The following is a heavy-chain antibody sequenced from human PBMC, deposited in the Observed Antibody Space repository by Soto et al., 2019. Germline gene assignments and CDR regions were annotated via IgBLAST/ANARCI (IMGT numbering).Heavy chain of an antibody. D-gene: IGHD6-19*01. J-gene: IGHJ6*02. CDR3: ARDSLKYSSGHYYYGMDV. V-gene: IGHV3-30-3*01. CDR2: ISYDGSNK. CDR1: GFTFSSYA. Sequence: PGGSLRLSCAASGFTFSSYAMHWVRQAPGKGLEWVAVISYDGSNKYYADSVKGRFTISRDNSKNTLYLQMNSLRAEDTAVYYCARDSLKYSSGHYYYGMDVWGQGTTVTVSS.